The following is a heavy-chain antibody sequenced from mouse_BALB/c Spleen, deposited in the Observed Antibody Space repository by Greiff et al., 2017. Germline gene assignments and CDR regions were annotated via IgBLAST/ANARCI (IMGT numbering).Heavy chain of an antibody. D-gene: IGHD2-3*01. Sequence: EVQLVESGGGLVQPGGSLRLSCATSGFTFTDYYMSWVRQPPGQALEWLGFIRHKANGYTTEYSASVKARFTISRDNSQSILYLHMNTLRAEDSATYCGVRDRWAMDYWGQGTPVTVSA. CDR3: VRDRWAMDY. CDR2: IRHKANGYTT. V-gene: IGHV7-3*02. CDR1: GFTFTDYY. J-gene: IGHJ4*01.